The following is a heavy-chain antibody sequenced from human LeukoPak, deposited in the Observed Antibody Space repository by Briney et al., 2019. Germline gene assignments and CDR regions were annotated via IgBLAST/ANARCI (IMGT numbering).Heavy chain of an antibody. J-gene: IGHJ4*02. V-gene: IGHV4-34*01. CDR1: GGSFSSYY. D-gene: IGHD3-22*01. CDR2: INHSGST. CDR3: ARVEYYDSSGYYSIDY. Sequence: SETLSLTCAVYGGSFSSYYWSWIRQPPGKGLEWIGEINHSGSTNYNPSLKSRVTISVDTSKNQFSLKLSSVTAADTAVYYCARVEYYDSSGYYSIDYWGQGTLVTVSS.